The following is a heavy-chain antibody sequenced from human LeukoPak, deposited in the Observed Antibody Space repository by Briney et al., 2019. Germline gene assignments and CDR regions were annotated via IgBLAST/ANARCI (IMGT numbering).Heavy chain of an antibody. D-gene: IGHD6-19*01. CDR2: ISVYNGDT. CDR1: GYILNSFG. J-gene: IGHJ4*02. V-gene: IGHV1-18*01. CDR3: ARADRIAVAPTGDF. Sequence: ASVKVSCKASGYILNSFGINWVRQAPGQGLEWMGWISVYNGDTKYAQKIQGRVTMTTDTSTNTAYMELRSLRVDDTAVYYCARADRIAVAPTGDFWGQGTRVTVSS.